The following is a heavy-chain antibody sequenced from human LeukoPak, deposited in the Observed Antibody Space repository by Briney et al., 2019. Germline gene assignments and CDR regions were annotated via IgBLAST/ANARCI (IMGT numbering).Heavy chain of an antibody. CDR2: INPNSGGT. J-gene: IGHJ4*02. CDR1: GYTFTGYY. Sequence: ASVKVSCKASGYTFTGYYMHWVRQAPGQGLEWMGWINPNSGGTYYAQKFQGRVTMTSDTSISTAYMELSRLRSDDTSVYYCARALYYDSSGYYENFDYWGQGTLVTVSS. D-gene: IGHD3-22*01. CDR3: ARALYYDSSGYYENFDY. V-gene: IGHV1-2*02.